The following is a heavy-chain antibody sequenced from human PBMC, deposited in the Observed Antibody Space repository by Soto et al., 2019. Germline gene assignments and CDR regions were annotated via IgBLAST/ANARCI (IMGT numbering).Heavy chain of an antibody. CDR2: IIPIFGTA. CDR3: AKDYYYGSGRHNWFDP. CDR1: GGTFSSYA. V-gene: IGHV1-69*05. J-gene: IGHJ5*02. D-gene: IGHD3-10*01. Sequence: SVKVSCKASGGTFSSYAISWVRQAPGQGLEWMGGIIPIFGTADSVKGRFTISRDNSKNTLYLQMNSLRAEDTVVYYCAKDYYYGSGRHNWFDPWGQGTLVTVSS.